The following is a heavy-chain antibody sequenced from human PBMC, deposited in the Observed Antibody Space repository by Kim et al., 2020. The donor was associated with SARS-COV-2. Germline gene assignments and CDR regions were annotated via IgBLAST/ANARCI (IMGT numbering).Heavy chain of an antibody. J-gene: IGHJ4*02. CDR1: GFTFSSYW. V-gene: IGHV3-7*03. CDR3: ATETTVLIR. CDR2: IKQDGSEK. D-gene: IGHD4-17*01. Sequence: GGSLRLSCAASGFTFSSYWMIWVRQAPGKGLEWVSNIKQDGSEKYYVDSVKGRFTISRDNAKNSLYLQMNSLRAEDTAVYYCATETTVLIRWGQGTLVTLSS.